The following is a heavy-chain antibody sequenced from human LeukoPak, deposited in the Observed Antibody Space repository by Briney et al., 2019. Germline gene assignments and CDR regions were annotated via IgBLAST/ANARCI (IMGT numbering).Heavy chain of an antibody. J-gene: IGHJ3*02. CDR2: IYHSGST. Sequence: PSETLSLTCAVSGYSISSGYYWGWIWQPPGKGLEWIGSIYHSGSTYYNPSLKSRVTISVDTSKNQFSLKLSSVTAADTAVYYCARAVFGVVINAFDIWGQGTMVTVSS. CDR3: ARAVFGVVINAFDI. CDR1: GYSISSGYY. D-gene: IGHD3-3*01. V-gene: IGHV4-38-2*01.